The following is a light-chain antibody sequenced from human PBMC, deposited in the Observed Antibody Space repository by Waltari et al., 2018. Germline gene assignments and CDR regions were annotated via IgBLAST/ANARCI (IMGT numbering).Light chain of an antibody. J-gene: IGLJ1*01. CDR1: SRDVGAYTL. CDR3: SSHTTAKTYV. CDR2: DVN. Sequence: QSALTQPASVSGSLGQSIPISCPGTSRDVGAYTLVSLYQQQPGRAPRVIIFDVNDRPSGVSRRFSASKSGNTASLTISGLQAEDEADYYCSSHTTAKTYVFGTGTRVTVL. V-gene: IGLV2-14*03.